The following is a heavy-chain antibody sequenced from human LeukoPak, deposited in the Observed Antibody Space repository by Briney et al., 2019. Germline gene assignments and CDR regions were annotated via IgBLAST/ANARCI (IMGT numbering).Heavy chain of an antibody. CDR3: ARAAVATYWFDP. Sequence: GASVKVSCTASGYTFTSYYMHWVRQAPGQGLEWMGVINPSGGSTIYAQKFQGRVTMTRDTSTSTVYMELSRLRSDDTAVYYCARAAVATYWFDPWGQGTLVTGSS. V-gene: IGHV1-46*01. D-gene: IGHD5-12*01. CDR1: GYTFTSYY. J-gene: IGHJ5*02. CDR2: INPSGGST.